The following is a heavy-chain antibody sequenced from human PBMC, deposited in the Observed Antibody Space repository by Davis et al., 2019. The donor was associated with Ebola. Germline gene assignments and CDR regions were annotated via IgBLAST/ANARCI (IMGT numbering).Heavy chain of an antibody. CDR3: ARREGYSYDFDY. V-gene: IGHV5-10-1*01. D-gene: IGHD5-18*01. CDR2: IDPSDSYT. Sequence: GESLKISCKGSGYSFTSYWISWVRQMPGKGLEWMGRIDPSDSYTNYSPSFQGHVTISADKSISTAYLQWSSLKASDTAMYYCARREGYSYDFDYWGQGTLVTVSS. J-gene: IGHJ4*02. CDR1: GYSFTSYW.